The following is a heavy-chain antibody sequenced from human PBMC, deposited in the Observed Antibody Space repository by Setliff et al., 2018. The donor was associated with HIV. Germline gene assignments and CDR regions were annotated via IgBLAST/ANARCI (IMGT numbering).Heavy chain of an antibody. Sequence: LSLTCAASGFTFSNYDIHWVRQSTDTGLQWVSTISDGVERTYYADSMEGRFTISRDNSKNTLYLQLSGLRAEDTAVYYCASIYTAGTELLTDYWGQGALVTVSS. J-gene: IGHJ4*01. CDR2: ISDGVERT. V-gene: IGHV3-23*01. D-gene: IGHD6-19*01. CDR3: ASIYTAGTELLTDY. CDR1: GFTFSNYD.